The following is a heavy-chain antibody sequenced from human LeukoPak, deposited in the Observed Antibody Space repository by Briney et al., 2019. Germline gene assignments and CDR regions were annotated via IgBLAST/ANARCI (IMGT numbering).Heavy chain of an antibody. V-gene: IGHV4-59*01. J-gene: IGHJ6*03. D-gene: IGHD6-19*01. CDR3: ARIRGYGSDFYYYYMDV. CDR2: VYYSGST. CDR1: GGSISYYY. Sequence: SETLSLTCTVSGGSISYYYWSWIRQPPGKGLQWIGYVYYSGSTNYNPSLKSRVTISVDTSKNQFSLKLNSVTPADTAVYYCARIRGYGSDFYYYYMDVWGKGTTVTVSS.